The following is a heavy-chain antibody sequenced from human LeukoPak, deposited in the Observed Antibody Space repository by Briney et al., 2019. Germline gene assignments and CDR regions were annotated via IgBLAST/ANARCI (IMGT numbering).Heavy chain of an antibody. CDR3: ARGKNGDSLFDY. CDR2: IKSDGSDT. D-gene: IGHD4-17*01. V-gene: IGHV3-74*01. Sequence: RTGGSLRLSCAASGFTFSSYWMPWVRQAPGKGLVWVSHIKSDGSDTDYADSVKGRFTISRDNAKSTLSLQMNSLRAEDTAVYYCARGKNGDSLFDYWGQGTLVTVSS. CDR1: GFTFSSYW. J-gene: IGHJ4*02.